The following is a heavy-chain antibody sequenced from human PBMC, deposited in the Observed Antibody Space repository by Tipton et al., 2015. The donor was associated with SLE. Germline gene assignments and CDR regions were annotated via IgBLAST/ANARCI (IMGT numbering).Heavy chain of an antibody. D-gene: IGHD1-14*01. V-gene: IGHV3-15*01. CDR2: IKSETDGGTT. J-gene: IGHJ6*02. CDR1: GFTFSNAW. CDR3: STDAGAGVPDV. Sequence: SLRLSCAASGFTFSNAWMTWVRQAPGKGLEWVGRIKSETDGGTTDYTTPVKGRFTISRDDSRNTLYLQMNSLKTEDTAVYYCSTDAGAGVPDVWGLGTTVTVSS.